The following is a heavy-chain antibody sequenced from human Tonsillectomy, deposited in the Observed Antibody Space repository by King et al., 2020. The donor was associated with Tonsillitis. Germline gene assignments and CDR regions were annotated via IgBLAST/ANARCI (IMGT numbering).Heavy chain of an antibody. V-gene: IGHV4-39*07. CDR1: GGSISRSSYY. Sequence: VQLQESGPGLVKSSETLSLTCTVSGGSISRSSYYWGWIRQPPGKGLEWVGSIHYSGNTYYNPSLKSRVTISADTSKNRISLKLRSVTAADTAVYYCARHVGNWYFDLWGRGTLVPVSS. J-gene: IGHJ2*01. D-gene: IGHD1-26*01. CDR2: IHYSGNT. CDR3: ARHVGNWYFDL.